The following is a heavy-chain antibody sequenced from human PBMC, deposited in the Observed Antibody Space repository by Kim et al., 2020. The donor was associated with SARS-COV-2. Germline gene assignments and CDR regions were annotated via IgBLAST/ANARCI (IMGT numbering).Heavy chain of an antibody. D-gene: IGHD3-22*01. CDR3: AQESSGSDAFDI. V-gene: IGHV3-30*18. J-gene: IGHJ3*02. Sequence: GGSLRLSCAASGFTFSSYGMHWVRQAPGKGLEWVAVISYDGSNKYYADSVKGRFTISRDNSKNTLYLQMNSLRAEDTAVYYCAQESSGSDAFDIWGQGT. CDR2: ISYDGSNK. CDR1: GFTFSSYG.